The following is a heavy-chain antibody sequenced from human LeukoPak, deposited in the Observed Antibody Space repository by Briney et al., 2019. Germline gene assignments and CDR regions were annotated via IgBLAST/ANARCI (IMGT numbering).Heavy chain of an antibody. CDR2: ISSSSSYI. Sequence: SGGSLRLSCAASGFTFSSYSMNWVRQAPGKGLEWVSSISSSSSYIYYADSVKGRFTISRDNAKNSLYLQMNSLRAEDPAVYYCASYGDYNDAFNIWGQGTMVTVSS. D-gene: IGHD4-17*01. CDR3: ASYGDYNDAFNI. V-gene: IGHV3-21*01. CDR1: GFTFSSYS. J-gene: IGHJ3*02.